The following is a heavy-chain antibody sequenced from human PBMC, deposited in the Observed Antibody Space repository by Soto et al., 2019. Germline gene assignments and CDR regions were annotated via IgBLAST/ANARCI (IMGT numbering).Heavy chain of an antibody. J-gene: IGHJ4*02. Sequence: QIQLVQSGAEWRKPGASVKVSCKASGYSFSFYGINWVRQAPGQGLEWMGWINPSDGNSNFAQKFEDRVTMTTATSDXTVFMELRSLKSDDTAIYYCARDRLRCYDSSGFYSWGQGTMVTVSS. D-gene: IGHD3-22*01. CDR3: ARDRLRCYDSSGFYS. CDR1: GYSFSFYG. CDR2: INPSDGNS. V-gene: IGHV1-18*01.